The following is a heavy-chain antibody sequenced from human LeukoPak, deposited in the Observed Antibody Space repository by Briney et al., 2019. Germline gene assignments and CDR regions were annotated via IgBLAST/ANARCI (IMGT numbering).Heavy chain of an antibody. D-gene: IGHD1-20*01. CDR2: IRSKANSYAT. Sequence: PGGSLRLSCVASGFTFSNFWMNWIRQASGKGLEWVGRIRSKANSYATAYAASVKGRFTISRDDSKNTAYLQMNSLKTEDTAVYYCTSLTGPPYLWGQGTLVTVSS. J-gene: IGHJ5*02. CDR1: GFTFSNFW. CDR3: TSLTGPPYL. V-gene: IGHV3-73*01.